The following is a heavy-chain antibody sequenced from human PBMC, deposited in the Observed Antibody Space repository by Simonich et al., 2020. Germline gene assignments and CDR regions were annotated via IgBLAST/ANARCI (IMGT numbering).Heavy chain of an antibody. V-gene: IGHV4-59*01. CDR3: ARGRLYFDY. D-gene: IGHD2-15*01. CDR2: IYYRGST. J-gene: IGHJ4*02. CDR1: GGTISSDY. Sequence: QVQLQESGPGLVKPSETLSLTCTVSGGTISSDYWSGIRQPPGKGLEWIGYIYYRGSTNYNPSLKSRVTISVDTSKNQFSLKLSSVTAADTAVYYCARGRLYFDYWGQGTLVTVSS.